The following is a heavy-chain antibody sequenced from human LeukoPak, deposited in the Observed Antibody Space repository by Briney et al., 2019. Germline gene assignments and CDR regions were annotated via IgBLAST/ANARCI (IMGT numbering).Heavy chain of an antibody. Sequence: PGGSLRLSCAASGFTFSSDAMSWVRQAPGKGLEWVSAISGSGGSTYYADSVKGRFTISRDNSKSTLYLQMNSLRAEDTAVYYCAKESPLYYYDGSGYSQQYYFDYWGQGTLVTVSS. CDR1: GFTFSSDA. CDR2: ISGSGGST. V-gene: IGHV3-23*01. CDR3: AKESPLYYYDGSGYSQQYYFDY. J-gene: IGHJ4*02. D-gene: IGHD3-22*01.